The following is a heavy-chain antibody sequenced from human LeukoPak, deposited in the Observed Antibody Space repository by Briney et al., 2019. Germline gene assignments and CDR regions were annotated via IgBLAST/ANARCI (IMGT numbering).Heavy chain of an antibody. J-gene: IGHJ1*01. CDR3: ARVSYTTGGRAEYFQH. CDR1: GGSFSNYY. V-gene: IGHV4-34*01. Sequence: SETLSLTCAVYGGSFSNYYWTWIRQPPGKGLEWIGEINHSGSTNYNPSLKSRVTISVDTSKNQFSLKLSSVTAADTAVYYCARVSYTTGGRAEYFQHWGQGTLVTVPS. CDR2: INHSGST. D-gene: IGHD6-19*01.